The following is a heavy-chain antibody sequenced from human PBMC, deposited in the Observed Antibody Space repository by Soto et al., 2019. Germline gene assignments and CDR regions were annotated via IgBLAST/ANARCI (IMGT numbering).Heavy chain of an antibody. CDR3: ARDVLQWFGEIPFPFDF. J-gene: IGHJ4*02. D-gene: IGHD3-10*01. V-gene: IGHV3-48*03. CDR2: ISSSGTTI. CDR1: GFTFSPYE. Sequence: DVQLVESGGGLVQPGGSLRLSCEASGFTFSPYEMNWVRQAPGKGLEWVSYISSSGTTIYYADSVNGRFTISRDNAKNSLYLQMNSLRVEDTAVYYCARDVLQWFGEIPFPFDFWGQGTLVTVSS.